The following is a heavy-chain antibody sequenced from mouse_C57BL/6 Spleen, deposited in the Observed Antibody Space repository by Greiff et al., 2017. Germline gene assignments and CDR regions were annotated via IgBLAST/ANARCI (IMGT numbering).Heavy chain of an antibody. Sequence: QVQLQQSGAELVRPGASVTLSCKASGYTFTDYDMHWVKQTPVHGLEWIGAIDPETGGTAYNQKFKGKAILTADKSSSTAYMELRSLTSEDSAVYYWTGYGGRGNYIDYWGQGTTLTVSS. CDR2: IDPETGGT. V-gene: IGHV1-15*01. D-gene: IGHD1-1*01. CDR3: TGYGGRGNYIDY. J-gene: IGHJ2*01. CDR1: GYTFTDYD.